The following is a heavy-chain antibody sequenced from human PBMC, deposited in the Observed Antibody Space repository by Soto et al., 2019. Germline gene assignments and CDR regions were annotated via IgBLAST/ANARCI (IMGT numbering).Heavy chain of an antibody. V-gene: IGHV4-59*01. J-gene: IGHJ4*02. CDR1: GGSISSYY. Sequence: SETLPLTCTVSGGSISSYYWSWIRQPPGKGLEWIGYIYYSGSTNYNPSLKSRVTISVDTSKNQFSLKLSSVTAADTAVYYCARADYYDSSGYYNWGQGTLVTVSS. CDR3: ARADYYDSSGYYN. D-gene: IGHD3-22*01. CDR2: IYYSGST.